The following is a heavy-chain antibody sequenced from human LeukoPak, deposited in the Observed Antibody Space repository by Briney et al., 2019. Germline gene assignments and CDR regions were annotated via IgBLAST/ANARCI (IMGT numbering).Heavy chain of an antibody. CDR1: GFTFSSNG. CDR3: AKFSGSYYYYYAMDV. CDR2: ISATGGTI. Sequence: GGSLRLSCAASGFTFSSNGMNWVRQAPGKGLEWVSYISATGGTIYYADSVKGRFTISRDNSKNTLYLQMDGLGAENTAVYYCAKFSGSYYYYYAMDVWGQGTTVTVSS. V-gene: IGHV3-48*01. D-gene: IGHD1-26*01. J-gene: IGHJ6*02.